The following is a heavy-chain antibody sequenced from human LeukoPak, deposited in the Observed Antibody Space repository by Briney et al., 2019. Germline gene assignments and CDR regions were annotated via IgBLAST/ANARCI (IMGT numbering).Heavy chain of an antibody. CDR3: ANDSCSSNSCYSDY. CDR2: IRGSGSST. Sequence: GGSLTLSCPASGFISSSYAMRWVRQAPGKGLEWVSAIRGSGSSTYYADSVKGRLTTSTDTSKNTMYLQMKSLRAEDTAVYYCANDSCSSNSCYSDYWGQGTLVTVSS. V-gene: IGHV3-23*01. D-gene: IGHD2-2*01. CDR1: GFISSSYA. J-gene: IGHJ4*02.